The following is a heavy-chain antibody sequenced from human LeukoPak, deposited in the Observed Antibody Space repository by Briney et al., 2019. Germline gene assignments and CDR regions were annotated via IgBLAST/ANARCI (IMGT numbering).Heavy chain of an antibody. CDR2: IYYSGST. D-gene: IGHD6-13*01. J-gene: IGHJ4*02. CDR1: GGSFSGYY. V-gene: IGHV4-34*01. CDR3: ARVYQAAGTKYYFDY. Sequence: SETLSLTCEVHGGSFSGYYWGWIRQPPGKGLEWIGSIYYSGSTYYNPSLKSRVTISVDTSKNQFSLKLSSVTAADTAVYYCARVYQAAGTKYYFDYWGQGTLVTVSS.